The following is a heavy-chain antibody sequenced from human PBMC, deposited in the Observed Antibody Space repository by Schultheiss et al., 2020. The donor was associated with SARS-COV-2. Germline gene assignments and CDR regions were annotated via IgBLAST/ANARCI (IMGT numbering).Heavy chain of an antibody. Sequence: ESLKISCTVSGGSISSYYWSWIRQPPGKGLEWIGYIYYSGSTNYNPSLKSRVTISVDTSKNQFSLKMSSVTAADTAVYYCARAAYSSAWYENWGQGTLVTVSS. CDR1: GGSISSYY. V-gene: IGHV4-59*01. CDR2: IYYSGST. J-gene: IGHJ4*02. D-gene: IGHD6-19*01. CDR3: ARAAYSSAWYEN.